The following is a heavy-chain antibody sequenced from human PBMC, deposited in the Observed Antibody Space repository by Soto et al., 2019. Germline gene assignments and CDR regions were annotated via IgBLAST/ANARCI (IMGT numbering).Heavy chain of an antibody. CDR1: GGSISSGDYY. CDR3: ARASPVVTDV. D-gene: IGHD5-18*01. V-gene: IGHV4-30-4*01. CDR2: IYYSRST. J-gene: IGHJ6*02. Sequence: QMQLQESGPGLVKPSQTLSLTCTVSGGSISSGDYYWSWIRQPPGKGLEWIGYIYYSRSTYYNPSLKSRVPIPXDTSKNQFSLKLSSVTAADTAVYYCARASPVVTDVWGQGTTVTVSS.